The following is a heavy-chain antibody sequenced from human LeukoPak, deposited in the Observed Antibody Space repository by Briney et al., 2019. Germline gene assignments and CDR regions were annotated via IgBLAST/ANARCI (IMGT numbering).Heavy chain of an antibody. Sequence: PSETLSLTCTVSGGSISSYYWSWIRQPPGKGLEWIGYIYYSGSTNYNPSLKSRVTISVDTSKNQFSLKLSSVTAADTAVYYCARAPRSGWYSRLDPWYFDYWGQGTLVTVSS. CDR2: IYYSGST. D-gene: IGHD6-19*01. V-gene: IGHV4-59*01. CDR3: ARAPRSGWYSRLDPWYFDY. J-gene: IGHJ4*02. CDR1: GGSISSYY.